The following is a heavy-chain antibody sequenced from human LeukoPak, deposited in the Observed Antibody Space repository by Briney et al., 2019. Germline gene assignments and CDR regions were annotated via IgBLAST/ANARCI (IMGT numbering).Heavy chain of an antibody. V-gene: IGHV4-61*08. CDR1: GGSISSGGYY. Sequence: SQTLSLTCTVSGGSISSGGYYWSWIRQPPGKGLEWIGYIYYSGSTNYNPSLKSRVTISVDTSKNQFSLKLSSVTAADTAVYYCARGTYYDFWSGYYILGNWGQGTLVTVSS. D-gene: IGHD3-3*01. J-gene: IGHJ4*02. CDR3: ARGTYYDFWSGYYILGN. CDR2: IYYSGST.